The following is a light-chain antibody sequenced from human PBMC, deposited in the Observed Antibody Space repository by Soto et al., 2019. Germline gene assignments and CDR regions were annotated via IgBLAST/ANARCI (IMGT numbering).Light chain of an antibody. Sequence: DIQMTQSPSSLSASVGDRVTITCRASQSISSYLNWYQQKPGKAPKLLIYAASSLQSGVPSRFSGSGSGTDFTHTISSLQPEDFATYYCQQSYSTLGAFGPGTKVDIK. V-gene: IGKV1-39*01. CDR3: QQSYSTLGA. J-gene: IGKJ3*01. CDR1: QSISSY. CDR2: AAS.